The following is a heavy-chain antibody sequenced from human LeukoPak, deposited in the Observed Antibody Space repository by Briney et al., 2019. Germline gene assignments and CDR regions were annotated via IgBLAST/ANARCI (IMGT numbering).Heavy chain of an antibody. Sequence: PSETLSLTCTVSGGSISSDYYFWSWLRPPAGKGLEWIRRIYTSASTNYNLSLKSRVTISIDTSKNQFSLNLSAVTAADTAVYYCGRDRYYYDSSGYYPGYYYMDVWGKGTTVTVSS. CDR2: IYTSAST. CDR3: GRDRYYYDSSGYYPGYYYMDV. D-gene: IGHD3-22*01. V-gene: IGHV4-61*02. CDR1: GGSISSDYYF. J-gene: IGHJ6*03.